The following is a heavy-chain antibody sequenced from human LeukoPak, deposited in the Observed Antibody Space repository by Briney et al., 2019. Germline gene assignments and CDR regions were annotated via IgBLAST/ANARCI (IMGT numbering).Heavy chain of an antibody. CDR2: IKSKTDGGTT. Sequence: GGSLRLSCAASGCTFSDAWMNWVRQAPGKGLEWVGRIKSKTDGGTTDYAAPVKGRFTISRDDSKNTLYLQMNSLKTEDTAVYYCTTDPPSVGYFDYWGQGTLVTVSS. V-gene: IGHV3-15*01. J-gene: IGHJ4*02. CDR3: TTDPPSVGYFDY. CDR1: GCTFSDAW. D-gene: IGHD1-26*01.